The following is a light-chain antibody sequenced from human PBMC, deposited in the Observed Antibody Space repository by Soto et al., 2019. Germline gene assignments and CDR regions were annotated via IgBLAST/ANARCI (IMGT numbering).Light chain of an antibody. V-gene: IGKV1-5*03. Sequence: DIQMTQSPSTLFASVGDRVTITCRASQSISSWLAWYQQKPGKAPKLLIYKASSLESGVPSRFSGSGSGTEFTLTISSLQPDVFASYYCQQYNSYSPYTFGQGTKLEIK. CDR2: KAS. CDR3: QQYNSYSPYT. CDR1: QSISSW. J-gene: IGKJ2*01.